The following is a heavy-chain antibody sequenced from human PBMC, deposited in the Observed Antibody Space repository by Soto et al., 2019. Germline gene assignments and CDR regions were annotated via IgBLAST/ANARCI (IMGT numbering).Heavy chain of an antibody. CDR2: ISYDGSNK. D-gene: IGHD6-13*01. CDR3: AKDTAAGPLDDPNYYYYGMDV. J-gene: IGHJ6*02. V-gene: IGHV3-30*18. CDR1: GFTFSSYG. Sequence: GESLKISCAASGFTFSSYGMHWVRQAPGKGLEWVAVISYDGSNKYYADSVKGRFTISRDNSKNTLYLQMNSLRAEDTAVYYCAKDTAAGPLDDPNYYYYGMDVWGQGTTVTVSS.